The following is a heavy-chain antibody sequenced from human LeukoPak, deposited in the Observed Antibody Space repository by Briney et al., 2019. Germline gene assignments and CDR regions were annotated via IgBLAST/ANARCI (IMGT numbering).Heavy chain of an antibody. CDR3: ARDLGQWLDTPSALGYYYYGMDV. CDR2: ISAHNGNT. V-gene: IGHV1-18*01. Sequence: ASVKVSCKASGYTFTSYGISWVRQAPGQGLEWMGWISAHNGNTNYAQKLQGRVTMTTDTSTSTAYMELRSLRSDDTAVYYCARDLGQWLDTPSALGYYYYGMDVWGQGTTVTVSS. D-gene: IGHD6-19*01. J-gene: IGHJ6*02. CDR1: GYTFTSYG.